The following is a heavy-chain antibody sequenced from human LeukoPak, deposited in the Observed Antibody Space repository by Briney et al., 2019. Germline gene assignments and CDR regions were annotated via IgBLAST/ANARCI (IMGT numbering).Heavy chain of an antibody. CDR1: GYTFTDYY. Sequence: GASVKVSCEASGYTFTDYYMYWVRQAPGQGLDWVGWINPTSGATNYAQKFQGRVTMTRDTSNNTSYMELSRLRSDDTAVYYCAREFRTTTWSFDAFDLWGQGTMVTVSS. V-gene: IGHV1-2*02. D-gene: IGHD1/OR15-1a*01. CDR2: INPTSGAT. J-gene: IGHJ3*01. CDR3: AREFRTTTWSFDAFDL.